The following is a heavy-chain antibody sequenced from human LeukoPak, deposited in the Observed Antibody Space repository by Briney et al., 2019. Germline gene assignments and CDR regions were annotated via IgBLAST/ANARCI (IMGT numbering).Heavy chain of an antibody. CDR3: ARQGYTYGYDY. V-gene: IGHV5-51*01. CDR2: IYPGDSDT. D-gene: IGHD5-18*01. J-gene: IGHJ4*02. Sequence: EWMGIIYPGDSDTRYSPSFQGQVTISADKSISTAYLQWSSLKASDAAMYYCARQGYTYGYDYWGQGTLVTVSS.